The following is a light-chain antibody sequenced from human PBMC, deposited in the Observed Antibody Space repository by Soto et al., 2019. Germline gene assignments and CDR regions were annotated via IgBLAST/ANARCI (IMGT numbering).Light chain of an antibody. J-gene: IGKJ2*01. CDR2: WAS. CDR3: QQYYNPSYT. CDR1: QSVLYSSNNKNY. Sequence: DIVMTQSPDSLAVSLGERATINCKSSQSVLYSSNNKNYLAWYQQKPGQPPKLLIYWASTRESGVPDRFSGSGSGTDFTLTISSLQAEDVAVYYGQQYYNPSYTFGQGAKLEIK. V-gene: IGKV4-1*01.